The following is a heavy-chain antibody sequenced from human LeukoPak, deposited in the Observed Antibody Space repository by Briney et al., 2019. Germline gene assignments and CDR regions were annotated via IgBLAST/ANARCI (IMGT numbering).Heavy chain of an antibody. D-gene: IGHD1-26*01. CDR3: ATEVTSGGFYSYYFDS. CDR2: FNPEDDET. V-gene: IGHV1-24*01. Sequence: ASVKVSCKVPGYTLSEVSMHWVRQAPGKGLEWMGGFNPEDDETVYAQNFQGRFTMTADTSKDTGYMELSRLRSEDTAVYYCATEVTSGGFYSYYFDSWGQGTLVTVSS. J-gene: IGHJ4*02. CDR1: GYTLSEVS.